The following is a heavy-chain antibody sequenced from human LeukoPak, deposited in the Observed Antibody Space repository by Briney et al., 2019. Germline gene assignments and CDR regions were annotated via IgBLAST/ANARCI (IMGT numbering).Heavy chain of an antibody. D-gene: IGHD2-2*01. V-gene: IGHV3-21*01. J-gene: IGHJ4*02. CDR1: GFTFSSYS. CDR2: ISSSSSYI. Sequence: GGSLRLSCAASGFTFSSYSMNWVRQAPGKGLGWVSSISSSSSYIYYADSVKGRFTISRDNAKNSLYLQMNSLRAEDTAVYYCARLQDIVVVPAAAGCDYWGQRTLVTVSS. CDR3: ARLQDIVVVPAAAGCDY.